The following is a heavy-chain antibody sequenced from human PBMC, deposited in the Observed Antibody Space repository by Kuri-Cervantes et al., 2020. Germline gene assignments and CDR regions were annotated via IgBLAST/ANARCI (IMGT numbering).Heavy chain of an antibody. CDR3: ATDPDYGDYVPHYRY. CDR1: GYTFTSYG. D-gene: IGHD4-17*01. CDR2: FDPEDGET. V-gene: IGHV1-24*01. Sequence: ASVKVSCKASGYTFTSYGISWVRQAPGQGLEWMGGFDPEDGETIYAQKFQGRVTMTEDTSTDTAYMELSSLRSEDTAVYYCATDPDYGDYVPHYRYWGQGTLVTVSS. J-gene: IGHJ4*02.